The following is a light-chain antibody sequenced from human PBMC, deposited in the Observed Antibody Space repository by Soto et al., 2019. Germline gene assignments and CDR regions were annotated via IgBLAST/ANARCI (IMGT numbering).Light chain of an antibody. CDR1: QSISSW. CDR3: QQYNSYPWT. V-gene: IGKV1-5*01. J-gene: IGKJ1*01. Sequence: DIQMTQSPSTLSASVGDRVTLTCRASQSISSWLAWYQQKPGKAPKLLIYHAYSLESGVPSRFSGSESGTEFTLTINSXQPDDFATYDCQQYNSYPWTFGQGTKVDIK. CDR2: HAY.